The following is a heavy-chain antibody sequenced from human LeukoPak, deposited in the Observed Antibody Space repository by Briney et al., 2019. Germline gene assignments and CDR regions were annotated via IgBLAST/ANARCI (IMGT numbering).Heavy chain of an antibody. CDR2: IYHSGSS. CDR3: AQDTTTGDLNW. J-gene: IGHJ4*02. Sequence: SETLSLTCTVSGYSISNGYFWVWIRQPPGKGLEWIGSIYHSGSSYYNPSLKSRVTISVDTSKNQFSLKLSSVTAADAAVYYCAQDTTTGDLNWWGQGTLVTVSS. D-gene: IGHD7-27*01. CDR1: GYSISNGYF. V-gene: IGHV4-38-2*02.